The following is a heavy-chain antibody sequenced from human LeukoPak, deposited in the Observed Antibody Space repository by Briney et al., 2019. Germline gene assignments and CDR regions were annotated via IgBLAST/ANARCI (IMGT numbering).Heavy chain of an antibody. J-gene: IGHJ6*02. D-gene: IGHD3-3*01. Sequence: GGSLRLSCAASGFTFSSYWMHWVRQAPGKGLVWVSRINSDGSSTSYADSVKGRFTISRDNAKNTLYLQMNSLRAEDTAVYYCASGRRRPYDFWSGSYGMDVWGQGTTVTVSS. CDR2: INSDGSST. CDR3: ASGRRRPYDFWSGSYGMDV. CDR1: GFTFSSYW. V-gene: IGHV3-74*01.